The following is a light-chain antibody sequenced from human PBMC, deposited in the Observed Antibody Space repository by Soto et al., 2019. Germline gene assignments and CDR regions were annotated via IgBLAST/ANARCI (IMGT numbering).Light chain of an antibody. J-gene: IGLJ1*01. V-gene: IGLV2-14*01. Sequence: QSALTQPASVSGAPGQSITISCTGTSSDVGGYNYVSWYQQHPGKAPKLMIYDVSNRPSGVSNRFSGSKSGNTASLTISGLQDEDEDDYYCSSYTSSSTYVFGTGPKLTVL. CDR3: SSYTSSSTYV. CDR2: DVS. CDR1: SSDVGGYNY.